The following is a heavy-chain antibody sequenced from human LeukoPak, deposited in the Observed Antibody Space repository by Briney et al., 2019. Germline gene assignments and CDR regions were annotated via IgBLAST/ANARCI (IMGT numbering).Heavy chain of an antibody. D-gene: IGHD3-10*01. Sequence: SETLSLTCTVSDDSISAYHWSWIRQSPGKGPEWIAFIHYSGTTNYNPSLKSRVIISMDTSKKQFSLKLNSLTAADTAVYYCARIWFGGFDHWGQGTLVTVSS. CDR1: DDSISAYH. CDR2: IHYSGTT. V-gene: IGHV4-59*01. CDR3: ARIWFGGFDH. J-gene: IGHJ4*02.